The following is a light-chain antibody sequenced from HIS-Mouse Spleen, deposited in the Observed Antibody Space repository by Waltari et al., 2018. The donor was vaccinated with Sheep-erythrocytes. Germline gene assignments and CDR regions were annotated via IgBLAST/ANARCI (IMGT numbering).Light chain of an antibody. J-gene: IGLJ1*01. V-gene: IGLV2-11*01. Sequence: QSALPQPRSVSGSPGQSVTISCTGTSSGVGGYNYVAWYQQHPGKAPKLMIYDVSKRPSGVPDRFSGSKSGNTASLTISGLQAEDEADYYCCSYAGSYTYVFGTGTKVTVL. CDR3: CSYAGSYTYV. CDR1: SSGVGGYNY. CDR2: DVS.